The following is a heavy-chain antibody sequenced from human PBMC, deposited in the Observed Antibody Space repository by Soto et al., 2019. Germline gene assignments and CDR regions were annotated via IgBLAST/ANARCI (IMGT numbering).Heavy chain of an antibody. CDR1: GGSISNSY. J-gene: IGHJ6*02. D-gene: IGHD3-10*01. V-gene: IGHV4-59*08. CDR2: IYSSGST. CDR3: ARHSPPFFYGSGPWDV. Sequence: QVQLQESGPGPVRPSETLSLTCTVSGGSISNSYWSWIRQSPGKGLEWIGYIYSSGSTNYNPSLKSRVTISVDTSKNQFSLKLSSLSAADTAVYYCARHSPPFFYGSGPWDVWGQGTTVTVSS.